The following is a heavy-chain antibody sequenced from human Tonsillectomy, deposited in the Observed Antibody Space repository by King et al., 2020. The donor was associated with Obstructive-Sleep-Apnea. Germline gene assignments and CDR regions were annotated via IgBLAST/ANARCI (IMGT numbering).Heavy chain of an antibody. J-gene: IGHJ4*02. CDR3: SRDGANWNDVLRSGY. Sequence: DVQLVESGGGLVQPGRSLRLSCTASGFTFADYAMSWFRQAPGKGLEWVGFIRGTAFGGTTEYAASVKGRFSITRDDSEGIAYLQMSGLKTEDTAVYFCSRDGANWNDVLRSGYWGQGTLVTVSS. CDR2: IRGTAFGGTT. V-gene: IGHV3-49*03. CDR1: GFTFADYA. D-gene: IGHD1-20*01.